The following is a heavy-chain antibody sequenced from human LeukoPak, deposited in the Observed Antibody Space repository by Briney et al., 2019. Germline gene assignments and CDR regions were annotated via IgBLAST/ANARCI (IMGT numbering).Heavy chain of an antibody. V-gene: IGHV3-15*01. CDR3: TARTTYYDFWSGLN. D-gene: IGHD3-3*01. CDR1: GFTFSSYA. Sequence: GGSLRLSCAASGFTFSSYAMSWVRQAPGKGLEWVGRIKSKTDGGTTDYAAPVKGRFTISRDDSKNTLYLQMNSLKTEDTAVYYCTARTTYYDFWSGLNWGQGTLVTVSS. CDR2: IKSKTDGGTT. J-gene: IGHJ4*02.